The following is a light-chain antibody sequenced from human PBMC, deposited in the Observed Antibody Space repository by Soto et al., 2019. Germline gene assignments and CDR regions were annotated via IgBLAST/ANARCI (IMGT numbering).Light chain of an antibody. CDR1: SSDVGGYNY. CDR3: SSYTSSRAYV. V-gene: IGLV2-14*01. Sequence: QSVLTQPAAVSGSHGQSITISCTGTSSDVGGYNYVSWYQQQSGKAPKLMIHEVSNRPSGVSNRFSGSKSGNTASLTISGLQAADEADYYCSSYTSSRAYVFGIGTKV. J-gene: IGLJ1*01. CDR2: EVS.